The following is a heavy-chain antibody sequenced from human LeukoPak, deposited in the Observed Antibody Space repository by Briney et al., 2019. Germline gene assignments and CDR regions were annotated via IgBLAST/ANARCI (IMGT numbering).Heavy chain of an antibody. CDR1: GGSFSGYY. V-gene: IGHV4-34*01. Sequence: SSETLSLTCAVYGGSFSGYYWSWIRQPPGKGLGWIGEINHSGSTNYNPSLKSRVTISVDTSKNQFSLKLSSVTAADTAVYYCARGRYSSSWYRRTFDPWGQGTLVTVSS. J-gene: IGHJ5*02. CDR3: ARGRYSSSWYRRTFDP. D-gene: IGHD6-13*01. CDR2: INHSGST.